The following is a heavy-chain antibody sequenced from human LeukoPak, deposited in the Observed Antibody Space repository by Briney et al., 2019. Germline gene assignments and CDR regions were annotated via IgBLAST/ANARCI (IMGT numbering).Heavy chain of an antibody. CDR1: GGSISSGSYY. J-gene: IGHJ4*02. Sequence: SETLSLTCTVSGGSISSGSYYWGWIRQPAGKGLEWIGRIYTSGSTNYNPSLKSRVTISVDTSKNQFSLKLSSVTAADTAVYYCASGSYGYDDYWGQGTLVTVSS. V-gene: IGHV4-61*02. CDR2: IYTSGST. CDR3: ASGSYGYDDY. D-gene: IGHD1-26*01.